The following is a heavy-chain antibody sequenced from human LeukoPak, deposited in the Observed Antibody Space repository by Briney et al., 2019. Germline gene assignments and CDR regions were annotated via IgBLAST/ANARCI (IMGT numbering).Heavy chain of an antibody. CDR3: ARDIDPLRGYNGYDPPAFDY. Sequence: GGSLRLSCAASGFTFSSYAMHWVRQAPGKGLEWVAVISYDGNNKYYADSVKGRFTISRDNSKNTLYVQMNSLRAEDTAMYYCARDIDPLRGYNGYDPPAFDYWGQGTLVTVSS. CDR1: GFTFSSYA. CDR2: ISYDGNNK. D-gene: IGHD5-12*01. V-gene: IGHV3-30*04. J-gene: IGHJ4*02.